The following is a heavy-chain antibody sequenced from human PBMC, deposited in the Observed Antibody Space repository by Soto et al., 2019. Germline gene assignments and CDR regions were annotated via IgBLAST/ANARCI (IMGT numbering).Heavy chain of an antibody. CDR3: ARGGGGYDYPNFDY. CDR2: IIPIFGTA. D-gene: IGHD5-12*01. J-gene: IGHJ4*02. Sequence: QVQLVQSGAEVKKPGSSVKVSCKASGGTFSSYAISWVRQAPGQGLEWMGGIIPIFGTANYAQKFQGRVTITADESTSTAYMELSSLRSDDTAVYYCARGGGGYDYPNFDYWGQGTLVTVSS. CDR1: GGTFSSYA. V-gene: IGHV1-69*12.